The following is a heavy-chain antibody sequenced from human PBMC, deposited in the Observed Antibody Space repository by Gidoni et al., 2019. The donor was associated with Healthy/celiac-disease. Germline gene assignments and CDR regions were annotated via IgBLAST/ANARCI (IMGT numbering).Heavy chain of an antibody. Sequence: EVQLVESGGGLVQPGGSLGLSCAASGFPVSSNYMSWVRQAPGKGLECVSVIYSGGSTYYADSVKGRFTISRDNSKNTLYLQMNSLRAEDTAVYYCARDRILLWFGEHNYEGMDVWGQGTTVTVSS. CDR2: IYSGGST. D-gene: IGHD3-10*01. CDR1: GFPVSSNY. CDR3: ARDRILLWFGEHNYEGMDV. J-gene: IGHJ6*02. V-gene: IGHV3-66*02.